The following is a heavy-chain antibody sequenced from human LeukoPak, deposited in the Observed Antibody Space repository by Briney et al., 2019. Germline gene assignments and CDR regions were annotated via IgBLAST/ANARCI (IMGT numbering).Heavy chain of an antibody. J-gene: IGHJ4*02. V-gene: IGHV1-46*01. CDR1: GYTFTRNY. D-gene: IGHD3-22*01. CDR3: ARGARPGSIVVVIGLSFDY. Sequence: ASVKVSCKASGYTFTRNYMHWVRQAPGQGLEWMGIINPRGGSTTYAQKFQGRLTMTRDTSTSTVYMELSSLRSEDTAVYYCARGARPGSIVVVIGLSFDYWGQGTLVTVSS. CDR2: INPRGGST.